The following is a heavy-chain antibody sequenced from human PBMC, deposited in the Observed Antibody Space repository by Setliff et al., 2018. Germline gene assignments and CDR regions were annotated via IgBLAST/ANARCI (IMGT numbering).Heavy chain of an antibody. V-gene: IGHV4-39*07. CDR1: GGSISSSAYY. J-gene: IGHJ4*02. CDR2: IYYSGSG. Sequence: SETLSLTCTVSGGSISSSAYYWGWIRQPPGKGLEWIGNIYYSGSGDYNPSFKSRVTMSVDTSKNQFSLMLTSVTAADTAVYYCAQGVHLGVWGQGTLVTVSS. CDR3: AQGVHLGV. D-gene: IGHD3-16*01.